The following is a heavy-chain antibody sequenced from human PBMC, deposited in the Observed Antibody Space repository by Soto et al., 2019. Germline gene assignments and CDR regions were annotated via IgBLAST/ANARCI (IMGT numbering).Heavy chain of an antibody. CDR2: ISGSGGST. CDR1: GVPFSSYS. V-gene: IGHV3-23*01. D-gene: IGHD3-10*01. Sequence: GGSLSLSCAASGVPFSSYSMSWVRQAPGKGLEWVSAISGSGGSTYYADSVKGRFTISRDNSKNTLYLQMNSLRAEDTAVYYCAKVDLYGSGSYYNVWGQGTLVTVSS. J-gene: IGHJ4*02. CDR3: AKVDLYGSGSYYNV.